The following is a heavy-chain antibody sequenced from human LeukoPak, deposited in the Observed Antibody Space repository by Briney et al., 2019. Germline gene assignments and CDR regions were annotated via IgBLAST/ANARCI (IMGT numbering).Heavy chain of an antibody. CDR3: ARLPDSGSYFRGVEYYMDV. CDR1: GYSFTTYW. V-gene: IGHV5-51*01. J-gene: IGHJ6*03. CDR2: IYPGDSDT. D-gene: IGHD1-26*01. Sequence: GESLKISCKGSGYSFTTYWIGWVRQMSGKGLEWMGIIYPGDSDTRYSPSFQGQVTISVDKSISTAYLQWSSLKASDAAMYYCARLPDSGSYFRGVEYYMDVWGKGTTVTVSS.